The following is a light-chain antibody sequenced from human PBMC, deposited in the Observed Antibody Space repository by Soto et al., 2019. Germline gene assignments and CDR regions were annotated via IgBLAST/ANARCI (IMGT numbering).Light chain of an antibody. CDR2: KAS. J-gene: IGKJ4*01. CDR3: QLYNTYPLT. Sequence: DIQMTQSPSTLSASVGDRVTITCRARQSISGWLVWYQQKPGKAPKLLIDKASNLQSGVPSRFSGSGSGTEFTLTISILQPDDFATYYCQLYNTYPLTFGGGTRVEIK. V-gene: IGKV1-5*03. CDR1: QSISGW.